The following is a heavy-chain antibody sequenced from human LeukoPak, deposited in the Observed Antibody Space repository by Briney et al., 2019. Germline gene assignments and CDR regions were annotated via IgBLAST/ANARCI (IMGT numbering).Heavy chain of an antibody. Sequence: GGSLRLSCAASGFTFSSYAMSWVRQAPGKGLEWVSAISGSGGSTYYADSVKGRFTISRDNSKNTLYLPMNSLRAEDTAVYYCAIERSRWDYYDSSGYFNYWGQGTLVTVSS. CDR1: GFTFSSYA. CDR3: AIERSRWDYYDSSGYFNY. CDR2: ISGSGGST. J-gene: IGHJ4*02. V-gene: IGHV3-23*01. D-gene: IGHD3-22*01.